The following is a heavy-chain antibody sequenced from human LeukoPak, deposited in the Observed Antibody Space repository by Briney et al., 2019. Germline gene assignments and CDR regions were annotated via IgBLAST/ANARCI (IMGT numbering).Heavy chain of an antibody. D-gene: IGHD3-9*01. CDR3: ARTPPDYDILTGLRGGAPDY. CDR2: INPNSGGT. CDR1: GYTFTGYY. Sequence: ASVKVSCKASGYTFTGYYMHWVRQAPGQGLEWMGWINPNSGGTNYAQKLQGRVTMTTDTSTSTAYMELRSLRSDDTAVYYCARTPPDYDILTGLRGGAPDYWGQGTLVTVSS. V-gene: IGHV1-2*02. J-gene: IGHJ4*02.